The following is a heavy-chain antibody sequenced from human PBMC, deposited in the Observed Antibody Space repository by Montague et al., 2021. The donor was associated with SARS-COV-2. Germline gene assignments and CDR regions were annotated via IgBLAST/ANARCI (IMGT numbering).Heavy chain of an antibody. V-gene: IGHV3-30-3*01. D-gene: IGHD1-26*01. CDR3: ARVIGGCYGMDV. CDR1: GFTFSSYA. CDR2: ISYDGSNK. J-gene: IGHJ6*02. Sequence: SLRLSCAASGFTFSSYAMHWVRQAPGKGLEWVAVISYDGSNKYYADSVKGRFTISRDNSKNTLYLQMNSLRAEDTAVYYCARVIGGCYGMDVWGQGTTVTVSS.